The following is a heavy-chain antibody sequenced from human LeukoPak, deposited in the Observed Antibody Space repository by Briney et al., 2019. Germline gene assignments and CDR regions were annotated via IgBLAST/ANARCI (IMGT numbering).Heavy chain of an antibody. V-gene: IGHV4-34*01. CDR3: ARTGDGYNYYNYYYMDV. D-gene: IGHD5-24*01. CDR1: GGSFSGYY. Sequence: SETLSLTCAVYGGSFSGYYWSWIRQPPGKGLEWIGEINHSGSTNYNPSLKSRVTISVDTSKNQFSLKLGSVTAADTAVYYCARTGDGYNYYNYYYMDVWGKGTTVTATS. J-gene: IGHJ6*03. CDR2: INHSGST.